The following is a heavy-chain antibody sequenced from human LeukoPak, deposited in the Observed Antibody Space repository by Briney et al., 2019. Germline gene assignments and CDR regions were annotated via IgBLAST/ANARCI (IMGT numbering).Heavy chain of an antibody. CDR1: GGSISSGGYS. CDR2: IYHSGST. J-gene: IGHJ4*02. D-gene: IGHD3-22*01. Sequence: SQTLSLTCAVSGGSISSGGYSWSWIRQPPGKGLEWIGYIYHSGSTYYNPSLKSRVTISVDTSKNQFSLKLSSVTAADTAVYYCARQRSYDSSGYYYPPAADFDYWGRGTLVTVSS. CDR3: ARQRSYDSSGYYYPPAADFDY. V-gene: IGHV4-30-2*01.